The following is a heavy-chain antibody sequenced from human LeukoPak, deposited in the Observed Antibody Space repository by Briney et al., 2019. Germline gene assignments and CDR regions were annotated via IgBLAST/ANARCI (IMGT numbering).Heavy chain of an antibody. J-gene: IGHJ4*02. Sequence: SETLSLTCAVYGGSFSGYYWSWIRQPPGKGLEWIGEINHSGNTNYNPSLKSRVTISVDTSNNHFSLKLSSLTAADTAVYYCARHARGSPYDYFDYWGQGILVTVSP. D-gene: IGHD6-6*01. CDR1: GGSFSGYY. CDR3: ARHARGSPYDYFDY. V-gene: IGHV4-34*01. CDR2: INHSGNT.